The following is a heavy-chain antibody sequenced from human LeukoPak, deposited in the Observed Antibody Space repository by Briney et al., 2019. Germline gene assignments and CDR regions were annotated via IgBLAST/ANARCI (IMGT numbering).Heavy chain of an antibody. Sequence: SETLSLTCTVSGGSISSYYWSWIRQPPGKGLEWIGSIYYSGSTYYNPSLKSRVTISVDTSKNQFSLKLSSVTAADTAVYYCARQRVVVVAATSAFDYWGQGTLVTVSS. CDR1: GGSISSYY. V-gene: IGHV4-59*05. J-gene: IGHJ4*02. D-gene: IGHD2-15*01. CDR2: IYYSGST. CDR3: ARQRVVVVAATSAFDY.